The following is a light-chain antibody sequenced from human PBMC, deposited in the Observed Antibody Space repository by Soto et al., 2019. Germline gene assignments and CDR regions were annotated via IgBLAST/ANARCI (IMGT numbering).Light chain of an antibody. Sequence: ELVLTQSPGTLPLSPGERASLSCRASQSVSSSYLAWYQQKPGQAPRLVIYGTSSRATGSPDRFSGSWSGTDFTLTISRLEPEDFAVYYCQHYGSSRTFGQGTKVEVK. CDR3: QHYGSSRT. V-gene: IGKV3-20*01. CDR2: GTS. CDR1: QSVSSSY. J-gene: IGKJ1*01.